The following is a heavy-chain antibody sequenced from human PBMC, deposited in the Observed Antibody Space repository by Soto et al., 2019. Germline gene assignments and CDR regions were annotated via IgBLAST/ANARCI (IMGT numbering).Heavy chain of an antibody. CDR3: ARVEITMIVGNAFDI. D-gene: IGHD3-22*01. CDR1: GFTFSDHY. CDR2: TRNKANSYTT. Sequence: EVQLVESGGGLVQPGGSLRLYCAASGFTFSDHYMEWVLQAPGKGLEWVVRTRNKANSYTTEYAASVKGRINISRDDSKNTLYLQMNSLKTEDTAVYYCARVEITMIVGNAFDIWGQVTMVTVSS. J-gene: IGHJ3*02. V-gene: IGHV3-72*01.